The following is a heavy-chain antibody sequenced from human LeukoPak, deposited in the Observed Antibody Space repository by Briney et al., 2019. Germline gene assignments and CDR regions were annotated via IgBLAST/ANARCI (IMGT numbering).Heavy chain of an antibody. CDR1: GYSFTSYW. D-gene: IGHD2-2*01. V-gene: IGHV5-51*01. CDR2: IYPGDSDT. J-gene: IGHJ4*02. CDR3: ARLGTLGCSSTSCYPYFDY. Sequence: GESLKISCKGSGYSFTSYWIGWVRQMPGKGLERMGIIYPGDSDTRYSPSFQGQVTISADKSISTAYLQWSSLKASDTAMYYCARLGTLGCSSTSCYPYFDYWGQGTLVTVSS.